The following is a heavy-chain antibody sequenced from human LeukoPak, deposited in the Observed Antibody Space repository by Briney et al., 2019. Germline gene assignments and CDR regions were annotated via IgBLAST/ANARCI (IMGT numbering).Heavy chain of an antibody. J-gene: IGHJ4*02. CDR3: AKPGRLPDY. V-gene: IGHV3-23*01. D-gene: IGHD5-12*01. CDR2: ISGSGGST. CDR1: GFTVSSNC. Sequence: GGSLRLSCAASGFTVSSNCMSWVRQAPGKGLEWVSAISGSGGSTYYADSVKGRFTISRDNSKNTLYLQMNSLRAEDTAVYYCAKPGRLPDYWGQGTLVTVSS.